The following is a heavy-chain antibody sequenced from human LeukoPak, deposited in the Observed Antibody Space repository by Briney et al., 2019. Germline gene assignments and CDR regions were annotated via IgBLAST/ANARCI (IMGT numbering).Heavy chain of an antibody. D-gene: IGHD1-1*01. CDR1: GFTFSSHW. V-gene: IGHV3-74*01. CDR3: TKDRVWNSFDS. CDR2: IDTDGSST. J-gene: IGHJ4*02. Sequence: PGGSLRLSCAASGFTFSSHWMNWVRQAPGKGLVWVSRIDTDGSSTTYADSVKGRFTISRDNAKNTLYLQMNSLKNEDTAVYYCTKDRVWNSFDSWGQGTLVTVSS.